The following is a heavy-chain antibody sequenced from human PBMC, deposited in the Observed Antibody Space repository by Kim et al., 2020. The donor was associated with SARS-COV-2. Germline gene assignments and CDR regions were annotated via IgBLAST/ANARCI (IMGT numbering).Heavy chain of an antibody. J-gene: IGHJ6*02. Sequence: GGSLRLSCAASGFTFSSYGMHWVRQAPGKGLEWVAVISYDGSNKYYADSVKGRFTISRDNSKNTLYLQMNSLRAEDTAVYYCAKGGYSSGWCQSHYYYYGMDVWGQGTTVTVSS. V-gene: IGHV3-30*18. CDR1: GFTFSSYG. CDR2: ISYDGSNK. CDR3: AKGGYSSGWCQSHYYYYGMDV. D-gene: IGHD6-19*01.